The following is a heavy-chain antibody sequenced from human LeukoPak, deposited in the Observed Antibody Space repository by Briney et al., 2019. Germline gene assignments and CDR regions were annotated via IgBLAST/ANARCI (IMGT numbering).Heavy chain of an antibody. CDR2: IYTSGST. CDR1: GGSISSYY. V-gene: IGHV4-4*09. J-gene: IGHJ4*02. CDR3: ARLNRGGYE. Sequence: PSETLSVTCTVSGGSISSYYWSWIRQPPGKGLEWIGYIYTSGSTNYNPSLKSRVTISVDTSKNQFSLKLSSVTAADTAVYYCARLNRGGYEWGQGTLVTVSS. D-gene: IGHD5-12*01.